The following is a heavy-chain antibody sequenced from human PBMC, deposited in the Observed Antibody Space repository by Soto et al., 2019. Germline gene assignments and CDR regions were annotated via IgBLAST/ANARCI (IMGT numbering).Heavy chain of an antibody. CDR2: ISGSGGST. V-gene: IGHV3-23*01. CDR1: GFTFSSYA. Sequence: GGSLRLSCAASGFTFSSYAMSWVRQAPGKGLEWVSAISGSGGSTYYAEYVKGRFTISRDNSKNTLYLQMNSLRAEDTAVYYCAKYWGRRDYYYYMDVWGKGTTVTVSS. D-gene: IGHD2-21*01. J-gene: IGHJ6*03. CDR3: AKYWGRRDYYYYMDV.